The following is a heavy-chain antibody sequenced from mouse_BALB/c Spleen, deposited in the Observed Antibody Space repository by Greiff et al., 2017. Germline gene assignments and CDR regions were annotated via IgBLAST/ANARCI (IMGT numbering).Heavy chain of an antibody. CDR3: TRDYYGSSGYYYAMDY. J-gene: IGHJ4*01. D-gene: IGHD1-1*01. CDR2: IDPETGGT. CDR1: GYTFTDYE. Sequence: QVQLQQSGAELVRPGASVTLSCKASGYTFTDYEMHWVKQTPVHGLEWIGAIDPETGGTAYNQKFKGKATLTEDKSSSTAYMELRSLTSEDSAVYYCTRDYYGSSGYYYAMDYWGQGTSVTVSS. V-gene: IGHV1-15*01.